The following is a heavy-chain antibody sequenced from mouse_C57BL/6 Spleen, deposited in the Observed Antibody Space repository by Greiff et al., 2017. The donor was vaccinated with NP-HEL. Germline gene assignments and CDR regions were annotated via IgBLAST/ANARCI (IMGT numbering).Heavy chain of an antibody. CDR3: ARRGLTGAWFAY. V-gene: IGHV1-72*01. CDR1: GYTFTSYW. J-gene: IGHJ3*01. Sequence: VKLQQPGAELVKPGASVKLSCKASGYTFTSYWMHWVKQRPGRGLEWIGRIDPNSGGTAYNEKFKSKATLTVDKPSSTAYMQLSSLTSEDSAVYYCARRGLTGAWFAYWGQGTLVTVSA. CDR2: IDPNSGGT. D-gene: IGHD4-1*01.